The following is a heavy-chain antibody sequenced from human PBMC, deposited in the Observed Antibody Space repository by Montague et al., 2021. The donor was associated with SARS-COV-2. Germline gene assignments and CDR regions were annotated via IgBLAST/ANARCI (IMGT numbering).Heavy chain of an antibody. V-gene: IGHV3-33*06. CDR1: GFNFSHSA. J-gene: IGHJ4*02. Sequence: SLRLSCAASGFNFSHSAMHWVRQAPGKGLAWVAVIWHDGTKKFHANSVKGRFIISRDNSQNLLHLQMNSVRGDDTALYYCAKSKAAAGMASAFDVWGQGTLVTVSS. D-gene: IGHD6-25*01. CDR2: IWHDGTKK. CDR3: AKSKAAAGMASAFDV.